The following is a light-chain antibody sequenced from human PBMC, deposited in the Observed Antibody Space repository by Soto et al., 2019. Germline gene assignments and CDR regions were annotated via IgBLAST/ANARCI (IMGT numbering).Light chain of an antibody. J-gene: IGKJ1*01. V-gene: IGKV3-15*01. Sequence: IVMTQSPATLSVSPGQGATLSCRASQPISRNLAWYQQKPGQAPRLLIYGASTRATDIPGRFSGGGSGTELTLTISSLQSEDFAIYFCQQYNTCPRTFGKGTQVDI. CDR3: QQYNTCPRT. CDR1: QPISRN. CDR2: GAS.